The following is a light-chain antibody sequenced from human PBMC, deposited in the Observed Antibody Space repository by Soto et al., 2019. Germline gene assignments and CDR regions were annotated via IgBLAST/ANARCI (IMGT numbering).Light chain of an antibody. CDR1: QNVGSRY. CDR3: QQYGSSPRT. CDR2: GTS. J-gene: IGKJ1*01. Sequence: EIVLTQSPGTLSFSPGERATLSCRASQNVGSRYLAWYQQKPGQAPRLLIYGTSNRATGIPDRFSGSGSGTDFSLTISSLEPGDLAVYYCQQYGSSPRTFGQGTKVDIK. V-gene: IGKV3-20*01.